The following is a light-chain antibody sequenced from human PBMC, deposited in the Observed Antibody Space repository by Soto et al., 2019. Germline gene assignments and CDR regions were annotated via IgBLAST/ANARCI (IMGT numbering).Light chain of an antibody. CDR2: DAY. CDR3: QKYNSVWT. V-gene: IGKV1-5*01. CDR1: QSITRW. Sequence: DIQMTQSPSTLAASLGDRVTVTFRASQSITRWLAGYQQEPGKAPNLLIYDAYRLGSGVPSRFSGSGSGTEFTITISRLQPEDFATYYCQKYNSVWTFGQGTKVDNK. J-gene: IGKJ1*01.